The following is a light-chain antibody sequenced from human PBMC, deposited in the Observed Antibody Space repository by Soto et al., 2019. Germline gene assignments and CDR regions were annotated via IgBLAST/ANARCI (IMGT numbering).Light chain of an antibody. CDR2: GAS. V-gene: IGKV3-20*01. J-gene: IGKJ1*01. Sequence: EIVLTQSPGTLSLSPGERATLSCRASQSVSSSYLAGYQQKPGQAPRLLIYGASSRATGIPDRFSGSGSETDFTLTISRLEPEDFAVYYCKQYGSSSWTFGQGTKGEIK. CDR1: QSVSSSY. CDR3: KQYGSSSWT.